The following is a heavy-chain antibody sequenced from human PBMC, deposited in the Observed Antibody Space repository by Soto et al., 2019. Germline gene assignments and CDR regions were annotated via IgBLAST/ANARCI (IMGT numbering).Heavy chain of an antibody. D-gene: IGHD6-19*01. J-gene: IGHJ4*02. V-gene: IGHV3-23*01. CDR3: AKGKTSGWYYFDY. Sequence: GGSLRLSCAASGFTFSNFAMSWVRQAPGRGLEWVSGISASGRDTHYADSVKDRFTVSRDNSKNTLYLQMNSLRAEDTAIYYCAKGKTSGWYYFDYWGQGALVTVSS. CDR1: GFTFSNFA. CDR2: ISASGRDT.